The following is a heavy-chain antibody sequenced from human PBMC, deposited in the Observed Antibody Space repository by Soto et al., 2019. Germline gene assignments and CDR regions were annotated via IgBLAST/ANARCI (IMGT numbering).Heavy chain of an antibody. CDR1: GGSFSGYY. CDR2: INHSGST. D-gene: IGHD7-27*01. Sequence: SETLSLTCAVYGGSFSGYYWSWIRQPPGKGLEWIGEINHSGSTNYNPSLKSRVTISVDTSKNQFSLKLSSVTAADTAVYYCARLPNWGNWFDPWGQGTLVTVSS. J-gene: IGHJ5*02. CDR3: ARLPNWGNWFDP. V-gene: IGHV4-34*01.